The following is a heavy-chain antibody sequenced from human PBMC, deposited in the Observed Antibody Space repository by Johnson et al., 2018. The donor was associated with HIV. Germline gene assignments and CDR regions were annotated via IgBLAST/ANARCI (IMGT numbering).Heavy chain of an antibody. CDR2: INSDGSST. D-gene: IGHD3-22*01. V-gene: IGHV3-9*01. CDR1: GFTFDDYA. J-gene: IGHJ3*02. CDR3: ARGPMIVVPHDAFDI. Sequence: EVQLVESGGGLVQPGRSLRLSCAASGFTFDDYAMHWVRQAPGKGLEWVSRINSDGSSTSYADSVKGRFTISRDNAKNTLYLQMNSLRAEDTAVYYCARGPMIVVPHDAFDIWGQGTMVTVSS.